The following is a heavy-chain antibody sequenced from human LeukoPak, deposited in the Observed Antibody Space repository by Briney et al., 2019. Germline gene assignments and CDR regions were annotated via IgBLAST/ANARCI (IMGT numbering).Heavy chain of an antibody. CDR2: ISSSSSTI. CDR3: ASFLEWTHYYYYGMDV. V-gene: IGHV3-48*01. CDR1: GFTFSSYS. Sequence: GGSLRLSCAASGFTFSSYSMNWVRQAPGKGLEWVSYISSSSSTIYYADSVKGRFTIFRDNAKNSLYLQMNSLRAEDTAVYYCASFLEWTHYYYYGMDVWGQGTTVTVSS. D-gene: IGHD3-3*01. J-gene: IGHJ6*02.